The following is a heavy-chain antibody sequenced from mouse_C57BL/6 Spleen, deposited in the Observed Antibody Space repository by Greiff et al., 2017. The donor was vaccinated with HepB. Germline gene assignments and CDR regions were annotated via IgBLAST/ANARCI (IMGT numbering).Heavy chain of an antibody. CDR2: IWTGGGT. V-gene: IGHV2-9-1*01. CDR3: ARNPPPTVGYYFDY. Sequence: VQRVESGPGLVAPSQSLSITCTVSGFSLTSYAISWVRQPPGKGLEWLGVIWTGGGTNYNSALKSRLSISKDNSKSQVFLKMNSLQTDDTARYYCARNPPPTVGYYFDYWGQGTTLTVSS. D-gene: IGHD1-1*01. CDR1: GFSLTSYA. J-gene: IGHJ2*01.